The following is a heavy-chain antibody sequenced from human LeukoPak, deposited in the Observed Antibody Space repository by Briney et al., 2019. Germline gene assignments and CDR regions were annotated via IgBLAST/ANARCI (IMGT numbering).Heavy chain of an antibody. CDR2: ISPNSGGT. CDR1: GYAFTDYY. CDR3: ATGDVGATMVPFDY. J-gene: IGHJ4*02. V-gene: IGHV1-2*02. Sequence: ASVKVSCKASGYAFTDYYMHWVRQAPGQGLEWMGWISPNSGGTNYAQKFQGRVTMTRDTSISTAYMELSRLRSDDTAVYYCATGDVGATMVPFDYWGQGTLVTVSS. D-gene: IGHD3-10*01.